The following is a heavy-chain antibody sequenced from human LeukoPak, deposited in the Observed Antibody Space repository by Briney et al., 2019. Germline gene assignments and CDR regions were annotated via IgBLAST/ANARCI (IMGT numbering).Heavy chain of an antibody. J-gene: IGHJ1*01. CDR1: GFTFSTYA. D-gene: IGHD6-13*01. CDR2: IDFTSRYV. Sequence: GGSLRLSCAASGFTFSTYALSWVRQAPGKGLEWVSSIDFTSRYVYNADSVKGRFTTSRDNAKNSLDLQMNSLKVEDTAVYYCATPAAGPGAEYSLYWGQGTLVIVSS. V-gene: IGHV3-21*01. CDR3: ATPAAGPGAEYSLY.